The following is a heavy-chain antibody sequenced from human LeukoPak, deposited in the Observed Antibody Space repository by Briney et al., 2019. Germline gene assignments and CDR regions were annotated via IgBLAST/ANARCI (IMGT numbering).Heavy chain of an antibody. J-gene: IGHJ4*02. CDR1: GVTFHSYI. CDR3: ARDQRPSCLGGICYSGDY. Sequence: GASVKLSCTASGVTFHSYIVSWVRQAPGQGLEWMADINQVIGTANYAQKFQGRVTITADDSTSTAYMELRSLRAEDTAIYYCARDQRPSCLGGICYSGDYWGQGTLVTVTS. V-gene: IGHV1-69*13. D-gene: IGHD2-15*01. CDR2: INQVIGTA.